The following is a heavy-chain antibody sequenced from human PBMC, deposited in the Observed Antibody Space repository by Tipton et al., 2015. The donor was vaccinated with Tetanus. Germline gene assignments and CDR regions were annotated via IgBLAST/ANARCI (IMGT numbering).Heavy chain of an antibody. CDR1: GFTLSRFG. CDR2: IYYTQRT. V-gene: IGHV4-31*02. CDR3: ARGLPREPFYVDY. Sequence: LRLSCEVSGFTLSRFGMNWVRQAPGKGLEWIGYIYYTQRTSSNPSLKSRVNISVDTSKNQFSLRLTSVTAADTAVYYCARGLPREPFYVDYWGQGKQVTVSS. D-gene: IGHD1-26*01. J-gene: IGHJ4*02.